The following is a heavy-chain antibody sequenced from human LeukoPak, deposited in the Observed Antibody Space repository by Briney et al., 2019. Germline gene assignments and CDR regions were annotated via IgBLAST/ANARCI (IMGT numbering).Heavy chain of an antibody. D-gene: IGHD5-18*01. CDR1: GFSVSSDY. CDR2: LYSGGST. CDR3: ARYHTALNY. J-gene: IGHJ4*02. Sequence: PGWSLRLSCVASGFSVSSDYMTWVRQAPGNGLEWVSVLYSGGSTYYADSVKGRFTISRDNSKNTLYLQMNNLRVEGTAVYYCARYHTALNYWGQGTLVTASS. V-gene: IGHV3-53*01.